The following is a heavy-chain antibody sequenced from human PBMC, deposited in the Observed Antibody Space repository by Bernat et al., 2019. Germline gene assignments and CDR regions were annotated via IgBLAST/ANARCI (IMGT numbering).Heavy chain of an antibody. Sequence: VQLVESGGGVVQPGRSLRLSCAASGFTFSSYVMHWVRQAPGKGLEWVANIKQDGSEKYYVDSVKGRFTISRDNAKNSLYLQMNSLRAEDTAVYYCARGDCSGGSCQRDAFDIWGQGTMVTVSS. CDR1: GFTFSSYV. D-gene: IGHD2-15*01. V-gene: IGHV3-7*04. CDR3: ARGDCSGGSCQRDAFDI. J-gene: IGHJ3*02. CDR2: IKQDGSEK.